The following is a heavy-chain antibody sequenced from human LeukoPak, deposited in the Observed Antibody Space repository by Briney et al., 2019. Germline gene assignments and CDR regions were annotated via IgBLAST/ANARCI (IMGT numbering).Heavy chain of an antibody. D-gene: IGHD3-3*01. CDR2: FDPEDGET. J-gene: IGHJ4*02. CDR3: ATALGDFWSGHTLYYFDY. Sequence: ASVKVSCKVSGYTLTELSMHWVRQAPGKGLEWMGGFDPEDGETIYAQKFQGRVTMTEDTSTDTAYMELSSLRSEDTAVYYCATALGDFWSGHTLYYFDYWGQGTLVTVSS. V-gene: IGHV1-24*01. CDR1: GYTLTELS.